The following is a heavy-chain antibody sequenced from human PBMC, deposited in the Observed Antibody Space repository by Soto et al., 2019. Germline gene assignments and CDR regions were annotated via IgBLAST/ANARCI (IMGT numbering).Heavy chain of an antibody. D-gene: IGHD6-6*01. V-gene: IGHV4-34*01. J-gene: IGHJ4*02. CDR1: GGSFSTDY. Sequence: PSETLSLTCAVYGGSFSTDYWSWIRQPPGKGLEWIGEINPSGGTNYNPSLKSRVTISVATSKNQFSLKLSSVTAADTAVYYCARVLAARASRDFDYWGQGTLVTVSS. CDR2: INPSGGT. CDR3: ARVLAARASRDFDY.